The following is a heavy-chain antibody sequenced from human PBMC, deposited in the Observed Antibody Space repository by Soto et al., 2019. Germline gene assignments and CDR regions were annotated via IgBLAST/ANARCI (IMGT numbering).Heavy chain of an antibody. CDR3: ARSPDSSGYYPRWYYYGMDV. CDR1: GGSISSYY. CDR2: VHDSWGT. V-gene: IGHV4-59*12. Sequence: SETLSLTCTVSGGSISSYYWSWIRQPPGKGLEWIGDVHDSWGTHYNPSLKSRVTISLDKSKNQFSLKLSSVTAADTAVYYCARSPDSSGYYPRWYYYGMDVWGQGTTVTVSS. D-gene: IGHD3-22*01. J-gene: IGHJ6*02.